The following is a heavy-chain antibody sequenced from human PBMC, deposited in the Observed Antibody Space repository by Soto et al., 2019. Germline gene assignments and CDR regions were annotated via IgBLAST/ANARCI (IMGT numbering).Heavy chain of an antibody. J-gene: IGHJ5*02. V-gene: IGHV1-18*04. CDR3: ARVRDEXYCSGGSCYYPYNWFDP. CDR1: GYTFTSYG. CDR2: ISAYNGNT. D-gene: IGHD2-15*01. Sequence: ASVKVSCKASGYTFTSYGISWVRQAPGQGLEWMGWISAYNGNTNYTQKLQGRVTMTTDTSTSTAYMELRSLRSEDTAVYYCARVRDEXYCSGGSCYYPYNWFDPWGQGTLVTVSS.